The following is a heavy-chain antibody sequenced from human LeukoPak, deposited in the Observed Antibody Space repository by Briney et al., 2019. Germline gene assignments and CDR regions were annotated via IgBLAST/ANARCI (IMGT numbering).Heavy chain of an antibody. V-gene: IGHV3-7*01. Sequence: GGSLGLSCVASGFTFTDYFMSWVRQAPGKGLEWVASIKHNGGEKYYVASVKGRFTISRDNAKNSLYLEMSSLRVEDTAVYYCARDRGWRTSGYYLYHFDYWGQGTLVTFAS. D-gene: IGHD3-22*01. J-gene: IGHJ4*02. CDR3: ARDRGWRTSGYYLYHFDY. CDR2: IKHNGGEK. CDR1: GFTFTDYF.